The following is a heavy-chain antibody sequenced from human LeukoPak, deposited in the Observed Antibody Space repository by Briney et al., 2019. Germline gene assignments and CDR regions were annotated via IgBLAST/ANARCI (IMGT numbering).Heavy chain of an antibody. Sequence: GGSLRLSCAASGFTFSIYSMNWVRQAPGEGLEWVSSISSSGGYIYYADSVKGRFTISRDNAKNSLYLQMNSLRDEDTAVYYCAGGASDFDIWGQGTMFTGSS. D-gene: IGHD1-26*01. CDR3: AGGASDFDI. V-gene: IGHV3-21*01. CDR1: GFTFSIYS. J-gene: IGHJ3*02. CDR2: ISSSGGYI.